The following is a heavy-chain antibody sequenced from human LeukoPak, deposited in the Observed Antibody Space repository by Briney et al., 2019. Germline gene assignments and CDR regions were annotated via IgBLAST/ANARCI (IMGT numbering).Heavy chain of an antibody. CDR2: INPNSGGT. V-gene: IGHV1-2*02. J-gene: IGHJ5*02. CDR1: GYTFTGYY. CDR3: ARGLLWFGESQQYNWFDP. D-gene: IGHD3-10*01. Sequence: ASVKVSCKASGYTFTGYYMHWVRQAPGQGLEWMGWINPNSGGTNYAQKFQGRVTMTRGTSISTAYMELSRLRSDDTAVYYCARGLLWFGESQQYNWFDPWGQGTLVTVSS.